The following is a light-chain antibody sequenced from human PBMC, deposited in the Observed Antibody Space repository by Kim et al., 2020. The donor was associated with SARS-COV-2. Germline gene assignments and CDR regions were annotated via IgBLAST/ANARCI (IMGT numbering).Light chain of an antibody. J-gene: IGKJ2*01. CDR1: QSVNSRY. CDR3: QQYGTLPYT. CDR2: GTS. V-gene: IGKV3-20*01. Sequence: IVLTQSPGTLSLSPGERATLSCRASQSVNSRYLAWYQVKPGQAPRLLIFGTSNWATGVPDRFSGSGSGTDFTLTISSLEPEDFAVYYYQQYGTLPYTFGQGTKLEI.